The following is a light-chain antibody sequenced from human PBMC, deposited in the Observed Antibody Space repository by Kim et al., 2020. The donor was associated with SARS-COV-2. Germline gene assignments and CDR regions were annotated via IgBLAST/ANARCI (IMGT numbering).Light chain of an antibody. J-gene: IGKJ1*01. CDR2: VAS. CDR3: LRHNGQPRT. V-gene: IGKV1-17*03. CDR1: QGISNY. Sequence: DIQMTQSPSAMSASVGDRVTITCRASQGISNYLAWFQQKPGKVPKRLIYVASSLQSGVPSRFSGSGSGTEFTLTISSPQPEDFATCYCLRHNGQPRTFGQGTKVDIK.